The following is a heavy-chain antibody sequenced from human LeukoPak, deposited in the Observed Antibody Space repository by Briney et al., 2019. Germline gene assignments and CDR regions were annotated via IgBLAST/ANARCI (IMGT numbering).Heavy chain of an antibody. J-gene: IGHJ3*02. CDR1: GGTFSRYT. CDR2: ISAYNGNI. V-gene: IGHV1-18*01. Sequence: AASVKVSCKASGGTFSRYTISWVRQAPGQGLEWMGWISAYNGNIKYKEKFRGRVTLTTDTSTSTASMELKSLKSDDTAVYFCARVNGRFTQYAFDIWGQGTMVTVSS. D-gene: IGHD2-8*01. CDR3: ARVNGRFTQYAFDI.